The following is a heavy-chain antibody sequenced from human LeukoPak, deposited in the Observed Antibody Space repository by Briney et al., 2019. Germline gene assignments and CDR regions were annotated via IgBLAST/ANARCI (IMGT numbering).Heavy chain of an antibody. CDR1: GGSISSYY. CDR3: ARGVRGYYDSSGYYYFDY. Sequence: SETLSLTCTASGGSISSYYWSWIRQPAGKGLEWIGRIYTSGSTNYNPSLKSRVTMSVDTSKNQFSLKLSSVTAADTAVYYCARGVRGYYDSSGYYYFDYWGQGTLVTVSS. CDR2: IYTSGST. J-gene: IGHJ4*02. D-gene: IGHD3-22*01. V-gene: IGHV4-4*07.